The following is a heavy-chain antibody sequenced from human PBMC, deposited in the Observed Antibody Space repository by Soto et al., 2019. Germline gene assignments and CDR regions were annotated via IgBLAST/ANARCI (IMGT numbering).Heavy chain of an antibody. CDR3: ARGLDYYDSSELDY. CDR1: GFTFSSYG. J-gene: IGHJ4*02. D-gene: IGHD3-22*01. CDR2: IWYDRSNK. Sequence: PGGSLRLSCAASGFTFSSYGMHWVRQAPGKGLEWVAVIWYDRSNKYYADSVKGRFTISRDNSKNTLYLQMNSLRAEDTAVYYCARGLDYYDSSELDYWGQGTLVTVSS. V-gene: IGHV3-33*01.